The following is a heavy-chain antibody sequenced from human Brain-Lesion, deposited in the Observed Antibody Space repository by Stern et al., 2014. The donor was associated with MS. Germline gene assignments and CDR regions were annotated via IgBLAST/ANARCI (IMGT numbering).Heavy chain of an antibody. CDR2: INPNSGGT. CDR3: ARGGRYYADY. CDR1: GNSFTHFY. Sequence: QVQLMQSGAEVKKPGASVRVSCEASGNSFTHFYIHWVRQAPGQGLEWMGWINPNSGGTKFAQKFQGWVPITRDTSMTTAYMEVTSLTSDDTAVYYCARGGRYYADYWGQGTLVTVSS. D-gene: IGHD2-2*01. J-gene: IGHJ4*02. V-gene: IGHV1-2*04.